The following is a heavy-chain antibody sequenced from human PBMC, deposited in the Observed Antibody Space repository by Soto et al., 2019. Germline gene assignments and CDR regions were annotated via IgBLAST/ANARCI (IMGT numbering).Heavy chain of an antibody. CDR2: SIPIFGTA. D-gene: IGHD3-16*01. V-gene: IGHV1-69*01. Sequence: QLQLVQSGAEVKKPGSSVKVYCKASGGTFSSYSINWVRQAPGQGLEWMGESIPIFGTANYAQKVQGRVTITADESTSTSYIELSSLRSEDTAVYYCAGDGWRHSGGIDYWGQGTLVTVSS. J-gene: IGHJ4*02. CDR1: GGTFSSYS. CDR3: AGDGWRHSGGIDY.